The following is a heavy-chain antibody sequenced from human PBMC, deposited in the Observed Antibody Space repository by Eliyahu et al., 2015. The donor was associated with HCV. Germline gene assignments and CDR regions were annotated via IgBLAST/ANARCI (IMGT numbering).Heavy chain of an antibody. CDR3: ARESSYDSSGYGY. V-gene: IGHV1-2*02. CDR1: GYXFTGYY. J-gene: IGHJ4*02. CDR2: INPNSGGT. Sequence: QVQLVQSGAEVKKPGASVKVSCXASGYXFTGYYMHWVRQAPGQGLEWMGWINPNSGGTNYAQKFQGRVTMTRDTSISTAYMELSRLRSDDTAVYYCARESSYDSSGYGYWGQGTLVTVSS. D-gene: IGHD3-22*01.